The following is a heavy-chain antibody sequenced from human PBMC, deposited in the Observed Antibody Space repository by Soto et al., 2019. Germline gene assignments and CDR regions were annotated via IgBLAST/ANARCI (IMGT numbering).Heavy chain of an antibody. CDR2: IRSKANSYAT. Sequence: GGSLRLSCAASGFTFSGSAMHWVRQASGKGLEWVGRIRSKANSYATAYAASVKGRFTISRDDSKNTAYLQMNSLKTKDTAVYYCSCTKNCTNGVCPYYYGMDVWGQGTTVTVSS. J-gene: IGHJ6*02. D-gene: IGHD2-8*01. CDR1: GFTFSGSA. V-gene: IGHV3-73*01. CDR3: SCTKNCTNGVCPYYYGMDV.